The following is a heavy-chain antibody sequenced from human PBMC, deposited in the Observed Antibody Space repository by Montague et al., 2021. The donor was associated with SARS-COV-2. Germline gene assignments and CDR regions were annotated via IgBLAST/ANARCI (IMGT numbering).Heavy chain of an antibody. Sequence: SETLSLTCAVYGGPFSGYYWSWIRRPPGKGLEWIGEINHSGSTXXXPSXXXRVTISVDTSKNQFSLKLSSVTAADTAVYYCARGRRILLWFGELLSGGDYYGMDVWGPGTTVTVSS. D-gene: IGHD3-10*01. CDR3: ARGRRILLWFGELLSGGDYYGMDV. J-gene: IGHJ6*02. CDR2: INHSGST. V-gene: IGHV4-34*01. CDR1: GGPFSGYY.